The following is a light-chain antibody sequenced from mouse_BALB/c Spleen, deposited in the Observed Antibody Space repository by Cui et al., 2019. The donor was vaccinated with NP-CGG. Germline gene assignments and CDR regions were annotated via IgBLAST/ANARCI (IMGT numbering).Light chain of an antibody. Sequence: TVVTQESALTTSPGETVTLTCRASTGAGTPSNYANWVKENPDHLFTGLIGGTNNRAPGVPARFSGSLIVDKAALTITGAQTEDVAIYFSIIFGSGTKVTVL. J-gene: IGLJ3*01. V-gene: IGLV1*01. CDR2: GTN. CDR1: TGAGTPSNY. CDR3: II.